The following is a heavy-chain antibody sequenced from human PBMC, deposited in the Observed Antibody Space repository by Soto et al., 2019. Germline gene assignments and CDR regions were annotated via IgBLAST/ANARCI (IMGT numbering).Heavy chain of an antibody. CDR3: ANQRITIFGVDIHKTD. CDR2: ISYDGSNK. J-gene: IGHJ4*02. V-gene: IGHV3-30*18. CDR1: GFTFSSYG. Sequence: PGGSLRLSCAASGFTFSSYGMHWVRQAPGKGLEWVAVISYDGSNKYYADSVKGRFTISRDNSKNTLYLQMNSLRAEDTAVYYCANQRITIFGVDIHKTDWGQGTLVTVSS. D-gene: IGHD3-3*01.